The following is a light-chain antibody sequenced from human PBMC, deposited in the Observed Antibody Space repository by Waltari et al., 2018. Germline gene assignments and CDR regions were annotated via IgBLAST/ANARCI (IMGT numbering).Light chain of an antibody. J-gene: IGLJ1*01. CDR1: DSNVGAGYD. V-gene: IGLV1-40*01. CDR3: QSYDSNVGGSV. Sequence: QSVLTQPPSVSGAPGQRVVISCAGGDSNVGAGYDVQWYQHLPGRAPTLLLHGNTNRPSGVPERFSGARSATSASLAITGLQAEDEADYYCQSYDSNVGGSVFGAGTKVSVL. CDR2: GNT.